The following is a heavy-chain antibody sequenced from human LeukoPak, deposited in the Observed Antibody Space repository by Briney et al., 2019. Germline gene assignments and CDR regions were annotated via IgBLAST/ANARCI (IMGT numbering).Heavy chain of an antibody. CDR2: IYYSGST. V-gene: IGHV4-30-4*01. J-gene: IGHJ2*01. Sequence: PSQTLSLTCTVSGGSISSGDYYWSWIRQPPGKGLEWIGYIYYSGSTYYNPSLKSRVTISVDTSKNQFSLKLSSVTAADTAVYYCATDHPTVTTAYFDLWGRGTLVTVSS. CDR1: GGSISSGDYY. CDR3: ATDHPTVTTAYFDL. D-gene: IGHD4-17*01.